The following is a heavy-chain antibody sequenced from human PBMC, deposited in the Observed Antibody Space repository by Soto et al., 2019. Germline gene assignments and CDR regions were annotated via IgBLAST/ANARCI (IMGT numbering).Heavy chain of an antibody. CDR1: GGSISSGDYY. Sequence: QVQLQESGPGLVKPSQTLSLTCTVSGGSISSGDYYWSWSRQPPGKGLEWIGYIYYSGSTYYNPSLKSRVTISVDTSKNQVSLKLSSVTAADTAVYYCARVKEYYDSSGYYSYFDYWGQGTLVTVSS. CDR2: IYYSGST. D-gene: IGHD3-22*01. J-gene: IGHJ4*02. CDR3: ARVKEYYDSSGYYSYFDY. V-gene: IGHV4-30-4*01.